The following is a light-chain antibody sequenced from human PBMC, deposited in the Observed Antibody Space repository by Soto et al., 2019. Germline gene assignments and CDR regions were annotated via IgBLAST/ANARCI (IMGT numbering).Light chain of an antibody. CDR1: QSLLHSNGYNY. CDR2: LGS. V-gene: IGKV2-28*01. CDR3: QQYNNWPLT. Sequence: DIVMTQSPLPLPVTPGEPASISCRSSQSLLHSNGYNYLDWYLQKPGQSPQLLIYLGSSRASGVPDRFSGSGSGTEFTLTISSLQSEDFAVYYCQQYNNWPLTFGGGTKVDIK. J-gene: IGKJ4*01.